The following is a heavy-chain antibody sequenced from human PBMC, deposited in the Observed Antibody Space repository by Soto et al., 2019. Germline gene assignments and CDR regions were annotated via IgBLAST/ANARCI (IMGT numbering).Heavy chain of an antibody. J-gene: IGHJ6*02. Sequence: SETLSLTCAISGDSVSSNSAAWNWIRQSPSRGLEWLGRTYYRSKWYNDYAVSVKSRITINPDTSKNQFSLQLNSVTPEDTAVYYCAREEIGTIEGDYYYYYGMDVWGQGTTVTVSS. V-gene: IGHV6-1*01. D-gene: IGHD1-26*01. CDR3: AREEIGTIEGDYYYYYGMDV. CDR1: GDSVSSNSAA. CDR2: TYYRSKWYN.